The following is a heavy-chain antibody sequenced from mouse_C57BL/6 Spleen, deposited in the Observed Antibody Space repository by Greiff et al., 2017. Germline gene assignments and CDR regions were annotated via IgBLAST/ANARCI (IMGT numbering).Heavy chain of an antibody. J-gene: IGHJ1*03. V-gene: IGHV1-50*01. CDR3: ARDYASSWGYFDV. D-gene: IGHD1-1*01. CDR2: IDPSDSYT. CDR1: GYTFTSYW. Sequence: QVQLQQPGAELVKPGASVKLSCKASGYTFTSYWMQWVKQRPGQGLEWIGEIDPSDSYTNYNQKFKGKATLTVDTSSSTAYMQLSSLTSEDSAVYYCARDYASSWGYFDVWGTGTTVTVSS.